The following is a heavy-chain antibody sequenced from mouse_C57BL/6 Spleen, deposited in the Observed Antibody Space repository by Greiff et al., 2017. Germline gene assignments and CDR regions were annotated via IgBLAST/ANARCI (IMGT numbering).Heavy chain of an antibody. Sequence: QVQLQQPGAELVKPGASVKLSCKASGYTFTSYWMHWVKQRPGRGLEWIGRIDPISGGTKYNEKFKSKARLTVDKPSSTAYMQLSRLTSEDSAVYYCARGGYSNQGDYAMDYWGQGTSVTVSS. D-gene: IGHD2-5*01. CDR3: ARGGYSNQGDYAMDY. CDR1: GYTFTSYW. J-gene: IGHJ4*01. CDR2: IDPISGGT. V-gene: IGHV1-72*01.